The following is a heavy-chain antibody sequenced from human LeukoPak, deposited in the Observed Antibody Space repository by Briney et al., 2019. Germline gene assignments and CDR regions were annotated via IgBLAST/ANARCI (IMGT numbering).Heavy chain of an antibody. D-gene: IGHD6-25*01. CDR3: ARGAAARTPENFDY. V-gene: IGHV3-21*01. CDR2: ISSSSTYM. CDR1: GFTFSNYN. Sequence: PGGSLRLSCAASGFTFSNYNMNWVRQAPGEGLEWVSSISSSSTYMYYADSMKGRFTISRDNAKNSLYLQMNSLRTEDTAVYYCARGAAARTPENFDYWGQGTLVTVSS. J-gene: IGHJ4*02.